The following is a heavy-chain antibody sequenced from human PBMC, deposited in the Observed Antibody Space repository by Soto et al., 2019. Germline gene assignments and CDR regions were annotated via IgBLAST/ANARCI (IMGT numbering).Heavy chain of an antibody. J-gene: IGHJ3*02. CDR1: GYTLTELS. Sequence: ASVKVSCKVSGYTLTELSMHWVRQAPGKGLEWMGGFDPEDGETIYAQKFQGRVTMTEDTSTDTAYMELSSLRSEDTAVYYCATVGYCSSTSCYVWASRAFDIWGQGTMVTVSS. D-gene: IGHD2-2*03. CDR2: FDPEDGET. V-gene: IGHV1-24*01. CDR3: ATVGYCSSTSCYVWASRAFDI.